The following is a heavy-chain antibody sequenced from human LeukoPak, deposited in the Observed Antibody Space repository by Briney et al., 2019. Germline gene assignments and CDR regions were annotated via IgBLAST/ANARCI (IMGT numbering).Heavy chain of an antibody. CDR3: ARARRTVTTGIDY. J-gene: IGHJ4*02. CDR2: IYYSGST. Sequence: TLSLTRTVSGGSISSGGYYWSWIRQHPGKGLEWIGYIYYSGSTYYNPSLKSRVTISVDTSKNQFSLKLSSVTAADTAVYYCARARRTVTTGIDYWGQGTLVTVSS. CDR1: GGSISSGGYY. V-gene: IGHV4-31*03. D-gene: IGHD4-11*01.